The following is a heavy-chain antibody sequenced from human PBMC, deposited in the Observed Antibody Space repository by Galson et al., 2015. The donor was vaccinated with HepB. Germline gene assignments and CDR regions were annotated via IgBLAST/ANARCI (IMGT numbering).Heavy chain of an antibody. CDR2: TYYRARWYN. Sequence: CAISGDSVSSNSVAWNWIRKSPSRGLEWLGRTYYRARWYNDYAESVRSRITIDPDTSKNQFSLQLKSVTPEDTAVYYCARVSGTIYYYGLDVWGQGTTVTVSS. D-gene: IGHD6-13*01. CDR3: ARVSGTIYYYGLDV. CDR1: GDSVSSNSVA. V-gene: IGHV6-1*01. J-gene: IGHJ6*02.